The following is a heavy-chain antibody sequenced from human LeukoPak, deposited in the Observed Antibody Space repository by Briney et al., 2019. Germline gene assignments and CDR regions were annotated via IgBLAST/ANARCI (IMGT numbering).Heavy chain of an antibody. D-gene: IGHD4-23*01. CDR1: GYTFTVYY. V-gene: IGHV1-8*03. CDR2: MNPNSGNT. J-gene: IGHJ3*02. Sequence: ASVKVSCRASGYTFTVYYMHWVRQAPGQGLEWMGWMNPNSGNTGYAQKFQGRVTITRNTTISTAYMELRSLRSEDTAVYYCARGHYGGNSDGEAFDIWGQGTMVTVSS. CDR3: ARGHYGGNSDGEAFDI.